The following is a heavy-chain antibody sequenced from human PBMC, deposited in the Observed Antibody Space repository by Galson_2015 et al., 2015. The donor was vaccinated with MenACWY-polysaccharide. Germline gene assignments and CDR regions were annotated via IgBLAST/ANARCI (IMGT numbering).Heavy chain of an antibody. CDR2: ISGSGGST. D-gene: IGHD6-13*01. CDR3: AKDPIWGGIAAYP. CDR1: GFTFSSYA. V-gene: IGHV3-23*01. J-gene: IGHJ5*02. Sequence: SLRLSCAASGFTFSSYAMSWVHQAPGKGLEWVSAISGSGGSTYYADSVKGRFTISRDNSKNTLYLQMNSLRAEDTAVYYCAKDPIWGGIAAYPGGQGTLVTVSS.